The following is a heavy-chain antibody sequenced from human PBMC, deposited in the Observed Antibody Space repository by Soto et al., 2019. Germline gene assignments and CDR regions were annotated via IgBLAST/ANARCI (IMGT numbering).Heavy chain of an antibody. CDR2: INHSGSP. D-gene: IGHD1-1*01. CDR1: GGSFSGYY. CDR3: ATANWSHHYFDP. Sequence: QVRLQQWGTGLLKSSETLSLTCAVSGGSFSGYYWSWLRQPPGKGLEWIGEINHSGSPNYNPSLKSRVTISVDTSKNQFSLKMTSVTAADTAVYYCATANWSHHYFDPWGQGTLVTVSS. J-gene: IGHJ5*02. V-gene: IGHV4-34*01.